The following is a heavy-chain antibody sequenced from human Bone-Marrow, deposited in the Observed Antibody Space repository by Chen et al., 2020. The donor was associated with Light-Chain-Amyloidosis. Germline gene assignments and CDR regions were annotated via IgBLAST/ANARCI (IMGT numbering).Heavy chain of an antibody. D-gene: IGHD2-21*02. V-gene: IGHV3-30*18. CDR1: GFTFSYHG. CDR3: AKDQKYGDAAYFYYYGMDV. J-gene: IGHJ6*02. CDR2: IGYDGNKT. Sequence: QVQLVESGGGVVQPGRSLRLSCEASGFTFSYHGMHWVRQAPGKGLEGVAVIGYDGNKTYYADSVTGRFTTSRDNSKNTLYLQMNSLRPEDTAVYYCAKDQKYGDAAYFYYYGMDVWGQGTTVTVSS.